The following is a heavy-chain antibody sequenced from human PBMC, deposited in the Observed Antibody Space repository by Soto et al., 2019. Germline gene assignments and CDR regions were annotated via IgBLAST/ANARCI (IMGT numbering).Heavy chain of an antibody. CDR3: ASRKSSPYFDY. D-gene: IGHD3-10*01. Sequence: SETLSLTCTVSGGSISSGGYYWSWIRQPPGKGLEWIGYIYYSGSTYYNPSLKSRVTISVDTSKNQFSLKLSSVTAADTAVYYCASRKSSPYFDYWGQGTLVTVPQ. CDR1: GGSISSGGYY. CDR2: IYYSGST. J-gene: IGHJ4*02. V-gene: IGHV4-30-4*01.